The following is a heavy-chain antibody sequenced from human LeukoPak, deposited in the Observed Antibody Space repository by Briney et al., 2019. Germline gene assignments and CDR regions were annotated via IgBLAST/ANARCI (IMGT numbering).Heavy chain of an antibody. CDR2: INHSGST. CDR3: ARGYYGDRYYYYGMDV. V-gene: IGHV4-34*01. CDR1: GGSFSGYY. D-gene: IGHD4-17*01. J-gene: IGHJ6*02. Sequence: SETLSLTCAVYGGSFSGYYWSWIRQPPGKGLEWIGEINHSGSTNYNPSLKSRVTISVDTSKNQFSLKLSSVTAADTAVYYCARGYYGDRYYYYGMDVWGQGTLVTVSS.